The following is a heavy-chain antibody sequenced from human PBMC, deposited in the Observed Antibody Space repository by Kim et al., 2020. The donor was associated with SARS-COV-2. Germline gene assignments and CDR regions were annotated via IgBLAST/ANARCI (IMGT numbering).Heavy chain of an antibody. V-gene: IGHV3-72*01. J-gene: IGHJ4*02. CDR2: IRNKANSYTT. D-gene: IGHD2-2*01. CDR3: TRGGYCTSTSCHYGFDY. Sequence: GGSLRLSCAASGFTFSDYYMEWVRQAPGKGPEWVGRIRNKANSYTTEYAASVKGRFTISRDDSKNSLYLQMNSLKTEDTAFYYCTRGGYCTSTSCHYGFDYWGQGTLVTVSS. CDR1: GFTFSDYY.